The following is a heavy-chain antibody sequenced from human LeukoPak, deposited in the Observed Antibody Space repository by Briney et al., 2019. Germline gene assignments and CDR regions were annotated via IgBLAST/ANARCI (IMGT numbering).Heavy chain of an antibody. D-gene: IGHD1-26*01. CDR1: GDSVSRNSVA. CDR3: ARKRGSQIDY. CDR2: TYYRSKWYN. Sequence: SQTLSLTCAISGDSVSRNSVAWNWIRQSPSRGLEWLGRTYYRSKWYNDYAVSMKSRITINPDTSKNQFSLQLNSVTPEDTAVYYCARKRGSQIDYWGQGTLVTVSS. J-gene: IGHJ4*02. V-gene: IGHV6-1*01.